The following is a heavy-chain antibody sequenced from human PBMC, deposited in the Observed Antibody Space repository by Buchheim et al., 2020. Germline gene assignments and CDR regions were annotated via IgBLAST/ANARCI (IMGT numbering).Heavy chain of an antibody. D-gene: IGHD3-3*01. CDR3: AIYDFWSGYYPLDY. V-gene: IGHV3-23*01. Sequence: EVQLLESGGGLVQPGGSLRLSCAASGFTFSSYAMSWVRQAPGKGLEWVSAISGSGGSTYYADSVKGRFTISRDNATNSLYLQMNSLRAEDTAVYYCAIYDFWSGYYPLDYWGQGTL. CDR2: ISGSGGST. J-gene: IGHJ4*02. CDR1: GFTFSSYA.